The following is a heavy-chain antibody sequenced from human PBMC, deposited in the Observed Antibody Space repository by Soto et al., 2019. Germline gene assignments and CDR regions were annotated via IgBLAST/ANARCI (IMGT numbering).Heavy chain of an antibody. Sequence: ASVKVSCKASGGTFSSYAISWVRQAPGQGLEWMGGIIPIFGTANYAQKFQGRVTITADESTSTAYMELSSLRSEDTAVYYCARVPDRYCSSNSCYAPFDYWGQGALVTVSS. D-gene: IGHD2-2*01. V-gene: IGHV1-69*13. J-gene: IGHJ4*02. CDR1: GGTFSSYA. CDR3: ARVPDRYCSSNSCYAPFDY. CDR2: IIPIFGTA.